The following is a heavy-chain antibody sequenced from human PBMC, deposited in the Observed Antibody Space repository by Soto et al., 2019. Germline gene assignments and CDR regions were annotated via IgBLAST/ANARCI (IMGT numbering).Heavy chain of an antibody. D-gene: IGHD3-22*01. J-gene: IGHJ3*02. V-gene: IGHV1-69*13. CDR3: ASQYDSSGYDAFDI. CDR2: IIPIFGTA. Sequence: GASVKVSCKASGGTFSSYAISWVRQAPGQGLEWMGGIIPIFGTANYAQKFQGRVTITADESTSTAYMELSSLRSEDTAVYYCASQYDSSGYDAFDIWGQGTMVTVSS. CDR1: GGTFSSYA.